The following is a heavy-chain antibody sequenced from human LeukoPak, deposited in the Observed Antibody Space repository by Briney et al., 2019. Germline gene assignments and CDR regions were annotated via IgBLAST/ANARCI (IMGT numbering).Heavy chain of an antibody. Sequence: GGSLRLSCAASGFTFTSYAMSWVRQAPGKGLEWVSAISGNGGATYYADSVKGRFTISRDNSKNTLHLQMNSLRAEDTALCYCAKATTAIVVDNFFDYWGQGTLVSVSS. D-gene: IGHD3-22*01. CDR3: AKATTAIVVDNFFDY. V-gene: IGHV3-23*01. CDR2: ISGNGGAT. J-gene: IGHJ4*02. CDR1: GFTFTSYA.